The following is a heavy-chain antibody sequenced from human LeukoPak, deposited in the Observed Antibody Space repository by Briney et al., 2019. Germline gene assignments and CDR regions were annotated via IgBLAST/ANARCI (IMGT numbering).Heavy chain of an antibody. D-gene: IGHD4-23*01. CDR2: IIPIFRTA. Sequence: SVKVSCKASGGTCSSYAISWVRQAPGQALEWMGRIIPIFRTANYAQKFQGRVTITMDESTSTAYMELSSLKSEDTAVYYRARERTTVGDPDYFDYWGQGTLVTVSS. CDR3: ARERTTVGDPDYFDY. CDR1: GGTCSSYA. J-gene: IGHJ4*02. V-gene: IGHV1-69*05.